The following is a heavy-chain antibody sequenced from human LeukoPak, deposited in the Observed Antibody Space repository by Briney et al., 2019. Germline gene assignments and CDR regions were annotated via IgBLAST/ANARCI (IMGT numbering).Heavy chain of an antibody. J-gene: IGHJ1*01. V-gene: IGHV4-59*01. CDR3: ATSMRYCSGGSCYSPFQH. CDR2: IYYSGST. CDR1: GGSISNYY. Sequence: SETLSLTCTVSGGSISNYYWSWLRQPLGKGLEWIGYIYYSGSTNYNPSLKSRVTISVDTSKNQFSLKLSSVTAADTAVYYCATSMRYCSGGSCYSPFQHWGQGTLVTVSS. D-gene: IGHD2-15*01.